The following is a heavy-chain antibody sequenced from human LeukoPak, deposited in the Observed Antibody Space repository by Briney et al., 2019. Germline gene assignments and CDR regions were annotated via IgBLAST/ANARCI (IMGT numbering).Heavy chain of an antibody. J-gene: IGHJ6*03. CDR2: IYYSGST. D-gene: IGHD6-13*01. Sequence: SETLSLTCTVSGGSISSNSYYWGWIRQPPGKGLEWIGSIYYSGSTNYNPSLKSRVTISVDTSKNQFSLKLSSVTAADTAVYYCASSSSHRYYYMDVWGKGTTVTISS. V-gene: IGHV4-39*07. CDR1: GGSISSNSYY. CDR3: ASSSSHRYYYMDV.